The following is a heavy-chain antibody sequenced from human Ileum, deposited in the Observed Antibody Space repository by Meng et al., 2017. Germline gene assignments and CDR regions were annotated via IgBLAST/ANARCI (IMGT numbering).Heavy chain of an antibody. D-gene: IGHD1-26*01. CDR3: ASSGSYYFDWFDP. J-gene: IGHJ5*02. Sequence: GESLKISCAASGFTFRSYSMNWVRQAPGKGLEWVSSISSSSSDIYYADSVKGRFTISRDNAKNSLYLQMNSLRAEDTAVYYCASSGSYYFDWFDPWGQGTLVTVSS. V-gene: IGHV3-21*01. CDR1: GFTFRSYS. CDR2: ISSSSSDI.